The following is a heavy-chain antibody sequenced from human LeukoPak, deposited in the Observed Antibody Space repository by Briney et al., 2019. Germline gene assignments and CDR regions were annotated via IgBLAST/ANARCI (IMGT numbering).Heavy chain of an antibody. D-gene: IGHD3-10*01. CDR1: GFTFSSYG. J-gene: IGHJ4*02. CDR2: ISGSGGST. CDR3: AKGANRFGEVPNTY. Sequence: GGSLRLSCAASGFTFSSYGMSWVRQAPGKGLEWVSAISGSGGSTYYADSVKGRFTISRDNSKNTLYLQMNSLRAEDTAVYYCAKGANRFGEVPNTYWGQGTLVTVSS. V-gene: IGHV3-23*01.